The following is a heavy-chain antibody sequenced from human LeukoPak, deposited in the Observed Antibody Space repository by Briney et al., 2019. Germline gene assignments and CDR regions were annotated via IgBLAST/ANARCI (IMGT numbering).Heavy chain of an antibody. J-gene: IGHJ4*02. V-gene: IGHV4-4*07. CDR2: IYISGTT. CDR3: ARGSGWLDF. Sequence: PSETLSFTCAVSGTSISSYYWSWSRQPAGKGLEWIGRIYISGTTNYNPSLEGRVTMSLDTSKNQCSLKLTSVTAADTAVYYCARGSGWLDFWGRGTLRTVSS. CDR1: GTSISSYY. D-gene: IGHD6-19*01.